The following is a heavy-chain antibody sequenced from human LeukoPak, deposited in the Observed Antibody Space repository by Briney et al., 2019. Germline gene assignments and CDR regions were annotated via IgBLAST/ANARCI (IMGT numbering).Heavy chain of an antibody. V-gene: IGHV1-18*01. CDR3: ARDRKSYYDFWSGYLRNGY. Sequence: ASVKVSCKASGYTFTSYGISWVRQAPGQGLEWMGWISAYNGNTNYAQKLQGRVTMTTDTSTSTAYMELRSLRSDDTAVYYCARDRKSYYDFWSGYLRNGYWGQGTLVTVSS. CDR2: ISAYNGNT. J-gene: IGHJ4*02. CDR1: GYTFTSYG. D-gene: IGHD3-3*01.